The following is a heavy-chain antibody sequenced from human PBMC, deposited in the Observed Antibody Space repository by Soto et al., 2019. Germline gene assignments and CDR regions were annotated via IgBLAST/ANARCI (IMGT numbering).Heavy chain of an antibody. V-gene: IGHV3-64*01. D-gene: IGHD2-21*02. J-gene: IGHJ4*02. CDR1: GFTFSSYA. Sequence: GGSLRLSCAASGFTFSSYAMHWVRQAPGKGLEYVSAISSNGGSTYYANSVKGRFTISRDNSKNTLYLQMGSLRAEDMAVYYCARAGYGGGNSYYFDYWGQGTLVTVSS. CDR3: ARAGYGGGNSYYFDY. CDR2: ISSNGGST.